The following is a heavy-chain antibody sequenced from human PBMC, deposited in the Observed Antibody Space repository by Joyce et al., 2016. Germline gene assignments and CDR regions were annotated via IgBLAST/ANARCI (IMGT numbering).Heavy chain of an antibody. CDR2: IYHSGTT. Sequence: QLQLQEYGSGLVKPSETLSLTCAVSGGSISRGGYSWSWIRQPPGKGMEWIGYIYHSGTTYYNPSLKSRVTMSVDRSKNQFSLMLSSVTAADTAVYYCARVDDYSNYADYWGQGTLVTVSS. CDR1: GGSISRGGYS. D-gene: IGHD4-11*01. CDR3: ARVDDYSNYADY. V-gene: IGHV4-30-2*01. J-gene: IGHJ4*02.